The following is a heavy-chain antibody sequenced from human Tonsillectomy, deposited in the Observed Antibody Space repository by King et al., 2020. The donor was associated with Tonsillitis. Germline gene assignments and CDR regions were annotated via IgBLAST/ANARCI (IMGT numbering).Heavy chain of an antibody. D-gene: IGHD6-19*01. V-gene: IGHV1-69*04. Sequence: QLVQSGAEVKKPGYSVKVSCKASGGTFSSYAISWVRQAPGQGLEWMGRIIPILGIANYAQKFQDRVTIIAEKSTSTAYMELSSLRSEDTAVYYCERQTRQYSSGCYWFIDYWGQGTLVTVSS. J-gene: IGHJ4*02. CDR1: GGTFSSYA. CDR3: ERQTRQYSSGCYWFIDY. CDR2: IIPILGIA.